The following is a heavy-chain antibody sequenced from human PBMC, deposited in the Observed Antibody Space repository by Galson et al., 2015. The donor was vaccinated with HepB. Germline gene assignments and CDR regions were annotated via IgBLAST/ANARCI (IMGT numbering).Heavy chain of an antibody. Sequence: SLRLSCAASGFIFSNAGMHWVRQAPGKGLEWVAVISNDGNGRHYADSVKGRFTISRDNSKSTLYLQMNSLRPEDTAVYYCARERVPTIRGNIGHWGQGTLVTVSS. J-gene: IGHJ4*02. CDR3: ARERVPTIRGNIGH. V-gene: IGHV3-30*03. CDR2: ISNDGNGR. CDR1: GFIFSNAG. D-gene: IGHD2/OR15-2a*01.